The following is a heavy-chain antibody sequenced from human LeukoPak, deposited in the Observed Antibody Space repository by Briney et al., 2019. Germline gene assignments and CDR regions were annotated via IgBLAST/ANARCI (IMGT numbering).Heavy chain of an antibody. CDR2: IYYSGST. V-gene: IGHV4-59*01. J-gene: IGHJ6*03. Sequence: SETLSLTCTVSGGSISSYYWSWIRQPPGKGLEWIGYIYYSGSTNYNPSLKSRVTISVDTSKNQFSLKLTSVTAADTAVYYCARETSRKGAHYMDVWGKGTTVTISS. CDR1: GGSISSYY. CDR3: ARETSRKGAHYMDV. D-gene: IGHD1-14*01.